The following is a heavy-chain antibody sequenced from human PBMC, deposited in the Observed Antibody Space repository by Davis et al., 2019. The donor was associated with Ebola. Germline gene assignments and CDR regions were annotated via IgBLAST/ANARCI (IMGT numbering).Heavy chain of an antibody. CDR3: AKGMSYDSSGYPLYGMDV. Sequence: PGGSLRLSCAASGFTFSSYSMNWVRQAPGKGLEWVAVISYDGSNKYYADSVKGRFTISRDNSKNTLYLQMNSLRAEDTAVYYCAKGMSYDSSGYPLYGMDVWGQGTTVTVSS. CDR2: ISYDGSNK. V-gene: IGHV3-30*18. CDR1: GFTFSSYS. D-gene: IGHD3-22*01. J-gene: IGHJ6*02.